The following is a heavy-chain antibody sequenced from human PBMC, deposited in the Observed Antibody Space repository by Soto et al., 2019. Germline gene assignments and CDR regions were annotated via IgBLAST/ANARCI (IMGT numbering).Heavy chain of an antibody. CDR1: GFTFSSYG. V-gene: IGHV3-30*18. CDR3: AKSQIPDYGDFYFDY. D-gene: IGHD4-17*01. J-gene: IGHJ4*02. CDR2: ISYDGSNK. Sequence: GGSLRLSCAASGFTFSSYGMHWVRQAPGKGLEWVAVISYDGSNKYYADSVKGRFTISRDNSKNTLYLQMNSLRAEDTAVYYCAKSQIPDYGDFYFDYWGQGTLVTVSS.